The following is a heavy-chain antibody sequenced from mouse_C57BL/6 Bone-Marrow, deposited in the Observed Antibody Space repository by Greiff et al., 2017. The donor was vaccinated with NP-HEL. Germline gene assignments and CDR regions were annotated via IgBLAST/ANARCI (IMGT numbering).Heavy chain of an antibody. CDR2: ISSGSSTI. V-gene: IGHV5-17*01. D-gene: IGHD1-1*01. CDR1: GFTFSDYG. J-gene: IGHJ4*01. CDR3: AINYGSSRAMDY. Sequence: EVMLVESGGGLVKPGGSLKLSCAASGFTFSDYGMHWVRQAPEKGLEWVAYISSGSSTIYYADTVKGRFTISSDNAKNTLFLQMTSLRSEDTAMYYCAINYGSSRAMDYWGQGTSVTVSS.